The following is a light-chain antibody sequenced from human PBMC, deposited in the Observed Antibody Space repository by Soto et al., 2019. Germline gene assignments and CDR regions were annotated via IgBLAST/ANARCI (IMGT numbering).Light chain of an antibody. V-gene: IGKV1-8*01. CDR1: QGISSY. J-gene: IGKJ1*01. Sequence: AIRMTQSPSSLSASTGDRVTITCRASQGISSYLAWYQQKPGKAPKLLIYAASTLQSGVPSRFSGSGSGTDFTLTISCLQSEDFATYYCQKYYSYPPKFGQGTKVDIK. CDR2: AAS. CDR3: QKYYSYPPK.